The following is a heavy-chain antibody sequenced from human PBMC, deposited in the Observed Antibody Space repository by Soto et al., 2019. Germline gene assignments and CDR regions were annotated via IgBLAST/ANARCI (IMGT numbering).Heavy chain of an antibody. D-gene: IGHD5-18*01. CDR1: GGSISSSSYY. V-gene: IGHV4-39*01. CDR3: ARPIGIQLWSFDY. J-gene: IGHJ4*02. CDR2: IYYSGST. Sequence: PSETLSLTCTVSGGSISSSSYYWGWIRQPPGKGLEWIGSIYYSGSTYYNPSLKSRVTISVDTSKNQFSLKLSSVTAADTAVYYCARPIGIQLWSFDYWGQGTLVNVSS.